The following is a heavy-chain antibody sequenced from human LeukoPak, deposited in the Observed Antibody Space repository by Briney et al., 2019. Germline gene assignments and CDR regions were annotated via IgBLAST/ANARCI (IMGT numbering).Heavy chain of an antibody. Sequence: ASVKVSCKASGYTFTSYAMHWVRQAPGQRLEWMGWINAGNGNTKYSRKFQGRVSITADKSTSTAYMEVSSLRSEDTAVYYCARGDSSGWYVDYWGQGTLVTVSS. CDR2: INAGNGNT. CDR3: ARGDSSGWYVDY. D-gene: IGHD6-19*01. J-gene: IGHJ4*02. CDR1: GYTFTSYA. V-gene: IGHV1-3*01.